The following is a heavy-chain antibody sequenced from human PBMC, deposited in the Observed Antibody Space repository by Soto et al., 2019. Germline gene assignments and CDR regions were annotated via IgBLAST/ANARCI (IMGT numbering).Heavy chain of an antibody. CDR2: IRTKTFGGTA. CDR3: IRDMNYSYYFEAGH. D-gene: IGHD5-18*01. Sequence: EVHVVESGGGLVQPGQSLRLSCFASGFTFGDSAFSWVRQAPGKGLEWVGFIRTKTFGGTAEYAASVKGRFSISRDDSKSIAYLQMNSLKTEDTAVYYCIRDMNYSYYFEAGHWGQGTLVTVSS. CDR1: GFTFGDSA. J-gene: IGHJ4*02. V-gene: IGHV3-49*04.